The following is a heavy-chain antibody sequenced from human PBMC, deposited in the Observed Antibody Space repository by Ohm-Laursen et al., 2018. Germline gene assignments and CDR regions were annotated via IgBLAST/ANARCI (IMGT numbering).Heavy chain of an antibody. D-gene: IGHD1-1*01. Sequence: GSLRLSCSASGFTFSISGMTWVRQAPGKGLEWVSGISVSGSSTDYADSVKGRFTISRDNSKNTLYLQMNSLRAEDTAVYYCAKGTTDVDYWGQGTPVTVSS. J-gene: IGHJ4*02. CDR3: AKGTTDVDY. CDR1: GFTFSISG. V-gene: IGHV3-23*01. CDR2: ISVSGSST.